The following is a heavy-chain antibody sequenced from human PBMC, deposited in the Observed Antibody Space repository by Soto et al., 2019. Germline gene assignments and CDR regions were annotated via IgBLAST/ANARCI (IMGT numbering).Heavy chain of an antibody. J-gene: IGHJ4*02. CDR3: ARGPTFY. CDR1: GGSISSGGYS. CDR2: IYHSGSS. V-gene: IGHV4-30-2*01. D-gene: IGHD3-16*01. Sequence: HLPLQASCSGLGKPSQTLSLTCAVSGGSISSGGYSWSWIRQPQGKGLEGIGYIYHSGSSYYNPSLKSRVTMSVDRAKNQFSLKLSSVTAAVTAVYDCARGPTFYCGQGTLVTISS.